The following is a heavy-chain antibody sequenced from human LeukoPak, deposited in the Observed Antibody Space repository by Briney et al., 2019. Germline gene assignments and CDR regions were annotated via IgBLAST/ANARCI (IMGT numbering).Heavy chain of an antibody. CDR1: GFTVSSNY. J-gene: IGHJ4*02. D-gene: IGHD2-2*01. V-gene: IGHV3-53*01. CDR3: ASGARRTSCLDS. CDR2: LYSGGST. Sequence: GGSLRLSCAASGFTVSSNYMSCVRQAPGKGLEWVSGLYSGGSTYYADSVKGRFTISRDNSKNTLYLQMYSLRAEDTAVYYCASGARRTSCLDSWGQGTLVTVSS.